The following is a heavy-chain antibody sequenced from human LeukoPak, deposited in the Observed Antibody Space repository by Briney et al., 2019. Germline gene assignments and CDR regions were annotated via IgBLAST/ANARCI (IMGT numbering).Heavy chain of an antibody. Sequence: SETLSLTCAVYGGSFSGYYWSWIRQPPGKGLEWIGEINHSGSTNYNPSLKSRVTISVDTSKNQFSLKLSSVTAADTAVYYCASLSTYYYDSSGYYSPDYWGQGTLVTVSS. V-gene: IGHV4-34*01. CDR1: GGSFSGYY. J-gene: IGHJ4*02. CDR2: INHSGST. CDR3: ASLSTYYYDSSGYYSPDY. D-gene: IGHD3-22*01.